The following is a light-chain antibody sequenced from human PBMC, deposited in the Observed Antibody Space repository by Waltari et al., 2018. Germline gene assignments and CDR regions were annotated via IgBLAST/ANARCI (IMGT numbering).Light chain of an antibody. CDR3: QQANSFPLT. J-gene: IGKJ5*01. CDR1: QSISNW. Sequence: DIQMPQSPSSVSASVGDRVTITCRASQSISNWLAWYQQKPGKAPKLLIHAASTLQSGVPSRFSGSGSGTDFTLTITNVQPEDFATYYCQQANSFPLTFGQGTRLEIK. V-gene: IGKV1-12*01. CDR2: AAS.